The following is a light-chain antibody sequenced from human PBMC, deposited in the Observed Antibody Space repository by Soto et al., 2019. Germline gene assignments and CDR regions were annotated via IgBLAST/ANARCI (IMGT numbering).Light chain of an antibody. CDR1: QSISSY. CDR2: AAS. Sequence: IQMTQSPSSLSASVGDRVTITCRASQSISSYLAWYQQKPGKAPKLLIYAASTLQSGVPSRFSGSGSGTDFTLTISCLQSEDFATYYCQQYYSYPLTFGPGTKVDI. V-gene: IGKV1-8*01. J-gene: IGKJ3*01. CDR3: QQYYSYPLT.